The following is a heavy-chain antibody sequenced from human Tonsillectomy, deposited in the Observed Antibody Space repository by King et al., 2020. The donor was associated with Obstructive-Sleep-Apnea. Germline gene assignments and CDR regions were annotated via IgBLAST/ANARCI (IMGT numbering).Heavy chain of an antibody. CDR2: IKTKTDDGPT. Sequence: VQLVESGGGLVEPGGSLRLSCAASGFTFNKAWMSWVRQAPGKGLEWVGRIKTKTDDGPTDYAAPVKGRFTISRDDSKNMLYLQMSSLKTEDTAVYYCTTERSGGSCYFQNWGQGTLVTVPS. J-gene: IGHJ4*02. CDR3: TTERSGGSCYFQN. D-gene: IGHD2-15*01. V-gene: IGHV3-15*01. CDR1: GFTFNKAW.